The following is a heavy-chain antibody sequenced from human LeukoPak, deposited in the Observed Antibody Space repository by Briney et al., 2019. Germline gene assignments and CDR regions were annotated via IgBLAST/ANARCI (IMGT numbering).Heavy chain of an antibody. J-gene: IGHJ4*02. CDR2: ISWNSRII. CDR3: SKGGDYPDYFDY. V-gene: IGHV3-9*01. D-gene: IGHD2-21*02. Sequence: GGSLRLSCAASGFTFDDYAMHWVRQVPGKGLEWVSGISWNSRIIDYVDSVKGRFTISRDNAKNSLYLQMTSLTVEDTALYYCSKGGDYPDYFDYWGQGTPVTVSS. CDR1: GFTFDDYA.